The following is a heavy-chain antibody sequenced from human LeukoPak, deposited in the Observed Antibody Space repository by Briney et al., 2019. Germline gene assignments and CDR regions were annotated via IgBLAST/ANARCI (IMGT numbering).Heavy chain of an antibody. J-gene: IGHJ6*03. CDR1: GYTFTGYY. CDR3: ARVSYYDNSGYYYYYYQMDV. V-gene: IGHV1-2*02. Sequence: ASVKVSCKASGYTFTGYYLHWVRQAPGQGLEWMGWINPNSGGTNYAQKFQGRVTMTRDTSISTAYMELSRLRSDDTAVYYCARVSYYDNSGYYYYYYQMDVWGKGTTVTISS. CDR2: INPNSGGT. D-gene: IGHD3-22*01.